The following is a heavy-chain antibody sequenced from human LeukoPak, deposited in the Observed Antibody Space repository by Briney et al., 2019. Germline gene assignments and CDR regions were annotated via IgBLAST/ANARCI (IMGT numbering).Heavy chain of an antibody. D-gene: IGHD2-15*01. CDR1: GVSIVSNYW. CDR2: IHHSGST. CDR3: ARDCSGDGCYSRTLAI. J-gene: IGHJ3*02. V-gene: IGHV4-4*02. Sequence: SETLSLTCAVSGVSIVSNYWWNWVRQSPGKGLEWIGQIHHSGSTIYNPSLKSRVTISVDKSRSQLSLKVDSVTAADSAVYYCARDCSGDGCYSRTLAIWGQGTMVTVSS.